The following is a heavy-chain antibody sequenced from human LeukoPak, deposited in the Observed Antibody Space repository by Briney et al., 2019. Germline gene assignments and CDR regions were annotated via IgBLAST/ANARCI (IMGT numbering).Heavy chain of an antibody. J-gene: IGHJ4*02. CDR1: GGSIRGYY. D-gene: IGHD3-10*01. CDR3: ARQGYTASYYFLDY. V-gene: IGHV4-4*07. CDR2: IYTTGTT. Sequence: SETLSLTCTVSGGSIRGYYWGWVRQPAGKGLEWIGRIYTTGTTNYNPSLKSRLTLSVDTSKNQFSLKLTSVGAADTAIYYFARQGYTASYYFLDYWSPGTLVTVSS.